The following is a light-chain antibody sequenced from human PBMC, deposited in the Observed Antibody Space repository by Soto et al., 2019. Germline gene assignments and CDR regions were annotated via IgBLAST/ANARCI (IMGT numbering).Light chain of an antibody. Sequence: EVVLTQSPGTLSLSPGERATLSCRASQSVSSSYLAWYQQKPGQAPRLLIYGASTRATAIPARYSGSGYGAEFNLTISSLQSEDFAVYYCQQYNNWPGTLGQGTKVDI. CDR1: QSVSSSY. J-gene: IGKJ1*01. V-gene: IGKV3-15*01. CDR3: QQYNNWPGT. CDR2: GAS.